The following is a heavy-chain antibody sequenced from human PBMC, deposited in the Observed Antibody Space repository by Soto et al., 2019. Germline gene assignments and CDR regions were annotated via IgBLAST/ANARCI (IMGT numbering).Heavy chain of an antibody. V-gene: IGHV3-21*01. CDR1: GFTFSSYS. D-gene: IGHD2-2*01. Sequence: GGSLRLSCAASGFTFSSYSMNWVRQAPGKGLEWVSSISSSSSYIYYADSVKGRFTISRDNAKNSLYLQMNSLRAEDTAVYYGASAGGNQLGLDYWGQGTLVTVSS. CDR2: ISSSSSYI. J-gene: IGHJ4*02. CDR3: ASAGGNQLGLDY.